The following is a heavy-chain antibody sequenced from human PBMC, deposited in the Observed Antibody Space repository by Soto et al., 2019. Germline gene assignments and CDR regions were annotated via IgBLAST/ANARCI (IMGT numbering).Heavy chain of an antibody. D-gene: IGHD6-19*01. J-gene: IGHJ4*02. V-gene: IGHV2-70*13. Sequence: SGPTLVNPTETLTLTCSFSGFSLNTTLMCVSWIRQPPGKALEWLALIDWDDDKYYSTSLKTRLTISKDPSKNQVVLTMTNMDPVDTGTYYCARSPSGVGFFDCWGQGTVVTVSS. CDR1: GFSLNTTLMC. CDR2: IDWDDDK. CDR3: ARSPSGVGFFDC.